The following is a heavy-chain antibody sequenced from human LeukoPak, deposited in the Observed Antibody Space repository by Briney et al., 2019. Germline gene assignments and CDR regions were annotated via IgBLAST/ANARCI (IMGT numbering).Heavy chain of an antibody. CDR2: IYHSGST. CDR3: ARVLYSSGWYPDY. J-gene: IGHJ4*02. D-gene: IGHD6-19*01. V-gene: IGHV4-4*02. CDR1: GGSISSSNW. Sequence: SGTLSLTCAVSGGSISSSNWWSWVRQHPGKGLEWIGEIYHSGSTNYNPPLKSRVTISVDKSKNQFSLKLSSVTAADTAVYYCARVLYSSGWYPDYWGQGTLVTVSS.